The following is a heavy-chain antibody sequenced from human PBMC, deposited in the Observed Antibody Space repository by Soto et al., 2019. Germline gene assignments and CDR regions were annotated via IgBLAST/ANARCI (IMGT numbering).Heavy chain of an antibody. CDR1: GFTFSDYY. D-gene: IGHD5-12*01. V-gene: IGHV3-11*01. Sequence: LRLSCAASGFTFSDYYMSWIRQSPGKWLEWVSYISSSGSTIYYADSVKGRFTISRDNAKNSLYLQMNSLRAEDTAVYYCLAPRNYGMDVWGQGTTVTVSS. CDR2: ISSSGSTI. CDR3: LAPRNYGMDV. J-gene: IGHJ6*02.